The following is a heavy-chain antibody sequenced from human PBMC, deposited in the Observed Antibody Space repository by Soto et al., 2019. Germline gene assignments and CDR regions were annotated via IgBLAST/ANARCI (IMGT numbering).Heavy chain of an antibody. V-gene: IGHV3-23*01. CDR3: ARGDRYYYGSAS. CDR1: GFTFSNFA. Sequence: GGSLRLSCVASGFTFSNFAMAWVRQAPGEGLEWVSAISGSGDDTFYADSMKGRFTISRDNSKDTLYLQINSLRAEDTAVYYCARGDRYYYGSASWGQGTLVTVSS. CDR2: ISGSGDDT. D-gene: IGHD3-10*01. J-gene: IGHJ5*02.